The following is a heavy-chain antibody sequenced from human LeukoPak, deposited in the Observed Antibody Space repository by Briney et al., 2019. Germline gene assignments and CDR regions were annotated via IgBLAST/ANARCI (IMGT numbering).Heavy chain of an antibody. CDR2: ISSSSSYI. CDR1: GFTFSLYS. V-gene: IGHV3-21*01. Sequence: GGSLRLSCEDSGFTFSLYSMNWVRQAPGKGLEWVSSISSSSSYIYYADSVKGRFTISRHNAKNSLYLQMNSLRAEDTAVYYCARGRVEMATIPAVGYYYYMDVWGKGTTVTVSS. D-gene: IGHD5-24*01. J-gene: IGHJ6*03. CDR3: ARGRVEMATIPAVGYYYYMDV.